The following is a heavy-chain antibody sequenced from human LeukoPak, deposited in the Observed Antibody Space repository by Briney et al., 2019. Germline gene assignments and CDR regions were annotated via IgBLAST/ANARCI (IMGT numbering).Heavy chain of an antibody. CDR1: GYTFTSYY. CDR2: IIPIFGTA. V-gene: IGHV1-69*13. J-gene: IGHJ4*02. D-gene: IGHD3-10*01. CDR3: ARFNHYGSGGDY. Sequence: SVKVSCKASGYTFTSYYMHWVRQAPGQGLEWMGGIIPIFGTANYAQKFQGRVTITADESTSTAYMELSSLRSEDTAVYYCARFNHYGSGGDYWGQGTLVTVSS.